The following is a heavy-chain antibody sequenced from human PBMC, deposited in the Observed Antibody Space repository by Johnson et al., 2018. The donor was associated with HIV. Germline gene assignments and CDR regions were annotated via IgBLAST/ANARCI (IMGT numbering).Heavy chain of an antibody. J-gene: IGHJ3*02. D-gene: IGHD6-13*01. CDR3: ARADSSSSPWMGLDI. V-gene: IGHV3-30-3*01. CDR1: GFSFSNYA. CDR2: ISYDGGTT. Sequence: QMQLVESGGGLVQPGGSLRLSCAASGFSFSNYAIHWVRQAPGKGLECVAAISYDGGTTYYADSVKGRLTISRDNSKNTLYLQMSSLRAEDTAVYYCARADSSSSPWMGLDIWGQGTMVTVSS.